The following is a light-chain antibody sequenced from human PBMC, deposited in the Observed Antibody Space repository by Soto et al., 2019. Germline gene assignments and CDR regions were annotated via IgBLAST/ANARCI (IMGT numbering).Light chain of an antibody. Sequence: DIQMTQSPSSLSASVGDRVTITCRASQGIKNYLAWYQHKPGKIPQLLIVAASTLQSGVPSRFSGSGSGTDFTLTISSLQPEDVATYYCQKYDGVPWTFGQGTKVEIK. CDR1: QGIKNY. CDR3: QKYDGVPWT. J-gene: IGKJ1*01. V-gene: IGKV1-27*01. CDR2: AAS.